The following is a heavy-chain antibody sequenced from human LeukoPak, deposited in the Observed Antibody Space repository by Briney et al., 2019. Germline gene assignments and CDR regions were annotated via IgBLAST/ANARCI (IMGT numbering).Heavy chain of an antibody. J-gene: IGHJ6*03. CDR2: ISSSSSYI. CDR1: GFTFSSYS. Sequence: GGSLRLSCAASGFTFSSYSMNWVRQAPGKGLEWVSSISSSSSYIYYADSVKGRFTISRDNAKNSLYLQMNSLRAEDTAVYYCARREVVVAATYGYYYMDVWGKGTTVTVSS. D-gene: IGHD2-15*01. V-gene: IGHV3-21*01. CDR3: ARREVVVAATYGYYYMDV.